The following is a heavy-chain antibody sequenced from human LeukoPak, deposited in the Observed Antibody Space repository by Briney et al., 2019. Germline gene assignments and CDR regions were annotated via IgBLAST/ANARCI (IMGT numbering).Heavy chain of an antibody. D-gene: IGHD2-2*01. CDR2: ISSSGSAI. V-gene: IGHV3-11*01. CDR3: ARDTGVDCSSTSCQLDY. J-gene: IGHJ4*02. CDR1: GFTFSDYY. Sequence: GGSLRLSCAASGFTFSDYYVTWIRQAPGKGLEWVSYISSSGSAIYYADSVKGRFTISRDYAKNSLYLQMNSLRAEDTAVYYCARDTGVDCSSTSCQLDYWGQGTLVTVSS.